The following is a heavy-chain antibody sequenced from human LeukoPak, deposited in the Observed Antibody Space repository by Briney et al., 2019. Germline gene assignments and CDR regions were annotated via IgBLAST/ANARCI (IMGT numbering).Heavy chain of an antibody. CDR2: INHSGST. CDR3: ARSQGSMVRGVPLDY. J-gene: IGHJ4*02. D-gene: IGHD3-10*01. CDR1: GGSFSGYY. V-gene: IGHV4-34*01. Sequence: SETLSLTCAVYGGSFSGYYWSWIRQPPGKGLEWIGEINHSGSTNYNPSLKSRVAISVDTSKNQFSLKLSSVTAADTAVYYCARSQGSMVRGVPLDYWGQGTLVTVSS.